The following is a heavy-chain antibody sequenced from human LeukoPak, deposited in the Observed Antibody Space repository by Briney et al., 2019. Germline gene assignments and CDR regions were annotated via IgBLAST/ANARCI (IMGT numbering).Heavy chain of an antibody. Sequence: PSETLSLTCTISGDSISSSSYYWGWIRQPPGKGLVSNGDIYYRGSTYYRPSLKSRVSISIDTSNNQFSLTLNSVTAADTALYICARRRYYDSTGYLDWGQGTLVTVSS. CDR2: IYYRGST. CDR3: ARRRYYDSTGYLD. D-gene: IGHD3-22*01. V-gene: IGHV4-39*01. J-gene: IGHJ1*01. CDR1: GDSISSSSYY.